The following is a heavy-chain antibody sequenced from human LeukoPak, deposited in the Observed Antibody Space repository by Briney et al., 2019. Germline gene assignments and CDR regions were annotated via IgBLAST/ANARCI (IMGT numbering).Heavy chain of an antibody. V-gene: IGHV3-23*01. Sequence: GGSLRLSCAASGFTLSSYAMTWVRQAPGKGLEWVSDISGPAGSTYYADSVRGRFTISRDISKNTLYLQMNSLKPDDTAVYYCTTPGRRWDYFDDWGQGTLVTVSS. J-gene: IGHJ4*02. CDR2: ISGPAGST. CDR3: TTPGRRWDYFDD. D-gene: IGHD4-23*01. CDR1: GFTLSSYA.